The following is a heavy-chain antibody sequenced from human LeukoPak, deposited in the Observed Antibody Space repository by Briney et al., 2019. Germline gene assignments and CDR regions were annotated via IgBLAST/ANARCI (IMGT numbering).Heavy chain of an antibody. CDR1: GYSISSGYY. CDR3: ASYDSGYSSPRR. Sequence: SETLSLTCTVSGYSISSGYYWGWIRQPPGKGLEWIGSIYHSGSTYYNPSLKSRVTISVDTSKNQFSLKLSSVTAADTAVYYCASYDSGYSSPRRWGQGTLVTVSS. J-gene: IGHJ4*02. V-gene: IGHV4-38-2*02. D-gene: IGHD6-13*01. CDR2: IYHSGST.